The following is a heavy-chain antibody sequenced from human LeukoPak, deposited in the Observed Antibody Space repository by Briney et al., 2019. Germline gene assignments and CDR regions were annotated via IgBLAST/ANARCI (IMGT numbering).Heavy chain of an antibody. CDR3: AKGYWYFDL. Sequence: GESLKISCKGSAYSFTNYWIAWVRQMPGKGLEWMGIIYPSDSDTKYSPSFQGQVTISVDKSISTAYLQWSSLKTSDSAMYYCAKGYWYFDLWGRGTLLTVSS. J-gene: IGHJ2*01. CDR1: AYSFTNYW. V-gene: IGHV5-51*01. CDR2: IYPSDSDT.